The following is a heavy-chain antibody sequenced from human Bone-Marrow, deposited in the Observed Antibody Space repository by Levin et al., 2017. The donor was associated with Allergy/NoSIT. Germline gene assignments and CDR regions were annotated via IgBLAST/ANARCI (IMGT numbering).Heavy chain of an antibody. V-gene: IGHV4-39*07. J-gene: IGHJ4*02. CDR2: VYYSGHT. CDR3: AREGRPHHDY. CDR1: GGSITTSDYN. Sequence: TSSETLSLTCTVSGGSITTSDYNWAWIRQPPGEGLEWLGCVYYSGHTYYNPSLSSRVFISIDTSNNRFSLNLHSGTAADTAIYFCAREGRPHHDYWGQGTLVTVAS.